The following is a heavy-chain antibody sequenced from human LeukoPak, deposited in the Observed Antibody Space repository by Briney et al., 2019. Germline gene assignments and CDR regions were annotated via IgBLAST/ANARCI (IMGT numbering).Heavy chain of an antibody. CDR2: ISYDGSNK. Sequence: GGSLRLSCAASGFTFSSYAMHWVRQAPGKGLEWVAVISYDGSNKYYADSVKGRFTISRDNSKNTLYLQMNSLRAEDTAVYYCVRDAADCSGGSCYFDYWGQGTLVTVSS. CDR1: GFTFSSYA. J-gene: IGHJ4*02. D-gene: IGHD2-15*01. V-gene: IGHV3-30-3*01. CDR3: VRDAADCSGGSCYFDY.